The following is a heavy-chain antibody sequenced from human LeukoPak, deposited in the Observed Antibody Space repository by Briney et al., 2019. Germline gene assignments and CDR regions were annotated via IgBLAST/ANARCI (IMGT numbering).Heavy chain of an antibody. CDR1: GFTFRRYW. CDR3: ARDSETAGEWFDY. J-gene: IGHJ5*01. V-gene: IGHV3-7*04. D-gene: IGHD2-21*01. Sequence: GGSLRLSCAASGFTFRRYWMSWVRQAPGKGLEWVANIKQDGSERYYVDSVKGRFAISRDNAKSSLYLQMNSLRAEDTAVYYCARDSETAGEWFDYWGQGTLVTVSS. CDR2: IKQDGSER.